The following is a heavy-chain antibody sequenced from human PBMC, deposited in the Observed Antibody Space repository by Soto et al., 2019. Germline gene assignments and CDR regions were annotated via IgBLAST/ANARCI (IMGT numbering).Heavy chain of an antibody. J-gene: IGHJ3*02. V-gene: IGHV3-11*01. Sequence: GGSLRLSCAASGFTFSDYYMSWIRQAPGKGLEWVSYISSSGSTIYYADSVKGRFTISRDNAKNSLYLQMNSLRAEDTAVYYCARVRGPYYDYIWGSYRSGAFDIWGQGTMVTVSS. CDR1: GFTFSDYY. D-gene: IGHD3-16*02. CDR2: ISSSGSTI. CDR3: ARVRGPYYDYIWGSYRSGAFDI.